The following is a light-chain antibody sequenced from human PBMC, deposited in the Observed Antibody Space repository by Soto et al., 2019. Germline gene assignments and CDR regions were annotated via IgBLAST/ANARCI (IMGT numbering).Light chain of an antibody. CDR3: QQYNNCPPT. CDR2: GAS. CDR1: QSVSSN. Sequence: EIVMTQSPATLSVSPGERATLSCRASQSVSSNLAWYQRKPGQAPRLLIYGASTRATGIPARFSGSGSGTEFTLTISSLQSEDFAVYYCQQYNNCPPTFGGGTKVEIE. J-gene: IGKJ4*01. V-gene: IGKV3-15*01.